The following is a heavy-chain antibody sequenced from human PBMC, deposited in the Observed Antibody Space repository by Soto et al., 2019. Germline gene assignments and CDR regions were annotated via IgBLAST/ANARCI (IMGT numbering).Heavy chain of an antibody. CDR2: INAGNGNT. Sequence: RLEWMGWINAGNGNTKYSQKFQGRVTITRDTSASTAYMELSSLRSEDTAVYYCARGHHSKTTVELCPDYWRQGTLVTVFS. V-gene: IGHV1-3*01. J-gene: IGHJ4*02. D-gene: IGHD4-17*01. CDR3: ARGHHSKTTVELCPDY.